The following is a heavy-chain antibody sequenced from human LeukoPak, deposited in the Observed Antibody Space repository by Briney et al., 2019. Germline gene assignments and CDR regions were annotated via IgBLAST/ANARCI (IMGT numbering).Heavy chain of an antibody. CDR1: GFSFSIYS. CDR3: ARATGHWFDP. J-gene: IGHJ5*02. Sequence: QRGPSLRLSGVRSGFSFSIYSMNSVRHAPGEGREWVSYISSSSSTIYYADSVTGRFTISSDNAKNSLYLQMNSMRDEDTAVYYCARATGHWFDPWGQGTLVTVSS. D-gene: IGHD1-14*01. V-gene: IGHV3-48*02. CDR2: ISSSSSTI.